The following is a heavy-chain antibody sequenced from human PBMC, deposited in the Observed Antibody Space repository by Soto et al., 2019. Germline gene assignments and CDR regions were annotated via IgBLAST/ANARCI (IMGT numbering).Heavy chain of an antibody. CDR2: TSYDGNNR. Sequence: GWSLRLSCAGSGFSFSSYVLSWVRQAPGRGLEWVAATSYDGNNRYYADSVKGRFIISRDNSKNTLDLEMETPRPEDTAVYYCAGVYYGGDSVNNFWGQGTPVTVSS. CDR1: GFSFSSYV. CDR3: AGVYYGGDSVNNF. V-gene: IGHV3-30-3*01. D-gene: IGHD2-21*02. J-gene: IGHJ4*02.